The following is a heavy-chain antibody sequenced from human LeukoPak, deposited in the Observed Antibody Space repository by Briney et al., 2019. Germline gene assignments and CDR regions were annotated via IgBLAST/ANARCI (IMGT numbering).Heavy chain of an antibody. J-gene: IGHJ4*02. CDR1: GYTFSSYD. Sequence: ASVKVSCKASGYTFSSYDINWVRQATGQGLEWMGWMNPNSGNTGYAQNFQGRVTMTRNTSISTAYMELSSLRSEDSAVYFCARGLYGTKWPYYLDYWGQGTLVTVSS. CDR3: ARGLYGTKWPYYLDY. D-gene: IGHD2-8*01. CDR2: MNPNSGNT. V-gene: IGHV1-8*01.